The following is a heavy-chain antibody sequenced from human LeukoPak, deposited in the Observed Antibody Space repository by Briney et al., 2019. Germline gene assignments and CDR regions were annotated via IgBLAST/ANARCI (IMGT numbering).Heavy chain of an antibody. CDR3: AGDSKGYGNAFDI. Sequence: SQTLSLTCTVSGGSISSGDYYWSWIRQPPGKGLEWIGYIYYSGSTYYNPSLKSRVTISVDTSENQFSLKLSSVTAADTAVYYCAGDSKGYGNAFDIWGQGTMVTVSS. J-gene: IGHJ3*02. CDR2: IYYSGST. D-gene: IGHD5-18*01. CDR1: GGSISSGDYY. V-gene: IGHV4-30-4*01.